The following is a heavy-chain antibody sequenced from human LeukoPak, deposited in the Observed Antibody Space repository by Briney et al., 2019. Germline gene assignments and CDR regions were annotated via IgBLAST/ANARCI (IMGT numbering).Heavy chain of an antibody. CDR1: GYSFTSYG. J-gene: IGHJ4*02. CDR3: ARGGITGILGPGTTFDY. V-gene: IGHV1-18*01. Sequence: GASVKVSCKASGYSFTSYGFTWVRQAPGQGLEWMGWINTYNGDTNYAQKFQGRVTMTADTSTSIAYMELRSLRSDDTAVYYCARGGITGILGPGTTFDYWGQGTLVTVSS. D-gene: IGHD1-20*01. CDR2: INTYNGDT.